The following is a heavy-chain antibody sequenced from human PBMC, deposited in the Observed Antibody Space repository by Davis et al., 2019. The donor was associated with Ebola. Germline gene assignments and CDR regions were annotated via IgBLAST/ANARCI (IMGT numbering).Heavy chain of an antibody. CDR3: AIADDYIDDY. CDR2: IIPIFGTA. V-gene: IGHV1-69*13. Sequence: SVKVSCKASGYTFTSYYMHWVRQAPGQGLEWMGGIIPIFGTANYAQKFQGRVTITADESTSTAYMELSSLRSEDTAVYYCAIADDYIDDYWGQGTLVTVSS. CDR1: GYTFTSYY. D-gene: IGHD4-11*01. J-gene: IGHJ4*02.